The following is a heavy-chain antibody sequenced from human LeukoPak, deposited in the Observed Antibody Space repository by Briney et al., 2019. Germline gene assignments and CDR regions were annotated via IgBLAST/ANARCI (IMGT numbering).Heavy chain of an antibody. Sequence: PGGSLRLSCAASGFTFSSYSMNWVRQAPGKGLEWVSSISSSSSYIHSADSVRGRFTISRDNAKNSLFLPMNSLRAEDTAVYYCARDEWGDAFDIWGQGTMVTVFS. J-gene: IGHJ3*02. CDR1: GFTFSSYS. CDR2: ISSSSSYI. V-gene: IGHV3-21*01. D-gene: IGHD1-26*01. CDR3: ARDEWGDAFDI.